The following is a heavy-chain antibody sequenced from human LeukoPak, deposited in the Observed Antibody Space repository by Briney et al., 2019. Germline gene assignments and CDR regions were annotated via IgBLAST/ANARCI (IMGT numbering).Heavy chain of an antibody. D-gene: IGHD3-22*01. CDR2: MYSGGSA. J-gene: IGHJ4*02. CDR3: ARGLYHYDSSGLGY. V-gene: IGHV4-61*02. CDR1: GGSISEGSYY. Sequence: PSETLSLTCTVSGGSISEGSYYWTWIRQPAGKGLEWIGRMYSGGSAEYSPALKSRVAISGDMAKNQFSLKLRSVTAADTAVYYCARGLYHYDSSGLGYWGQGTQVIVSS.